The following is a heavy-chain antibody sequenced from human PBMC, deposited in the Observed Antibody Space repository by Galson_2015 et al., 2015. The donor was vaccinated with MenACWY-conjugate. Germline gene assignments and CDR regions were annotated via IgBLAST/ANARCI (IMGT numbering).Heavy chain of an antibody. Sequence: SLRLSCATSGFTFSGYDMHWVRQAPGEGLEWVALIRYDGFQKNYSESVKGRFTISRDNSKNTLNLQMDSLRVEDTAVYYCAKVIYGARYYFEHWGQGSLVIVTS. CDR1: GFTFSGYD. CDR2: IRYDGFQK. J-gene: IGHJ4*02. D-gene: IGHD3/OR15-3a*01. CDR3: AKVIYGARYYFEH. V-gene: IGHV3-30*02.